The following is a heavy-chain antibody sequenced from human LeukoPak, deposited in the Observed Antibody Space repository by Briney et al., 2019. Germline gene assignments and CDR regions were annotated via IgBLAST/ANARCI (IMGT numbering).Heavy chain of an antibody. CDR3: ARGRGYSSAAEYYFDY. D-gene: IGHD6-19*01. Sequence: QPGGSLRLSCAASGFTFSSYGMHWVRQAPGKELEWVAVIWYDGSNKYYADSVKGRFTISRDNSKNTLYLQMNSLRAEDTAVYYCARGRGYSSAAEYYFDYWGQGALVTVSS. CDR1: GFTFSSYG. CDR2: IWYDGSNK. J-gene: IGHJ4*02. V-gene: IGHV3-33*01.